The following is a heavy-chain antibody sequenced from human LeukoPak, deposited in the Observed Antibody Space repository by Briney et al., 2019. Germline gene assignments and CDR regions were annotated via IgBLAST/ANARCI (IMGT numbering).Heavy chain of an antibody. J-gene: IGHJ4*02. CDR1: GFTVSSNY. V-gene: IGHV3-66*01. CDR2: IYTGGTT. Sequence: GGSLRLSCAASGFTVSSNYMSWVRQAPGKGLEWVSVIYTGGTTYHADSVKGRFTISRDSSKNTLFLQMNSLRAEDTAVYYCASIFYWGQGTLVTVSS. CDR3: ASIFY.